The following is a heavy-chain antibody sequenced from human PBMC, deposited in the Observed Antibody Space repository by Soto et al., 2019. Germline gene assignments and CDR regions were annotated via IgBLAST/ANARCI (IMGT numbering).Heavy chain of an antibody. CDR1: GGSISSGGYY. J-gene: IGHJ2*01. CDR3: ARIRPSWWYFDL. CDR2: IYYSGST. D-gene: IGHD7-27*01. V-gene: IGHV4-31*03. Sequence: QVQLQESGPGLVKPSQTLSLTCTVSGGSISSGGYYWSWIRQHPGKGLEWIGYIYYSGSTYYNPSLNSRVTISVDTSKNQFSLKLSSVTAADTAVYYCARIRPSWWYFDLWGRGTLVTVSS.